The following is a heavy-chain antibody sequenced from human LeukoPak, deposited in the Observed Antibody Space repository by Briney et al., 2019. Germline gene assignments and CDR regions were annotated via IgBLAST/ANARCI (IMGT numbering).Heavy chain of an antibody. CDR2: INPDSGGT. D-gene: IGHD5-24*01. V-gene: IGHV1-2*02. J-gene: IGHJ4*02. CDR3: ARDGGDGYNAYYFDY. CDR1: GYTFTDYY. Sequence: GASVKVSCKTSGYTFTDYYMHWVRQAPGQGLEWMGWINPDSGGTSYAQKFQGRVTMTRDTSISTAYMELSRLRFDDTAVYYCARDGGDGYNAYYFDYWGQGSSVTVSS.